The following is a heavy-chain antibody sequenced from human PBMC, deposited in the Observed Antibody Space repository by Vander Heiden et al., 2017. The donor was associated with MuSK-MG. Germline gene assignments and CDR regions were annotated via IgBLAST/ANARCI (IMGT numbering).Heavy chain of an antibody. CDR3: ASTPRYCSGGSCHYRGGGRFDY. CDR2: INHGGST. J-gene: IGHJ4*02. Sequence: QVQLQQWGAGLLKPSETLSLTCAVYGGSFSGYYWSWIRQPPGKGLEWIGEINHGGSTNYNPSLHSRVSISVDTSKNQFSLKMSSVTAADTAVYYCASTPRYCSGGSCHYRGGGRFDYWGQGTLVTVSS. CDR1: GGSFSGYY. V-gene: IGHV4-34*01. D-gene: IGHD2-15*01.